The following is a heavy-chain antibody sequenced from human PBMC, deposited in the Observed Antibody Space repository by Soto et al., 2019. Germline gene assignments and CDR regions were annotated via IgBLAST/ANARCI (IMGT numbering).Heavy chain of an antibody. V-gene: IGHV5-51*01. CDR1: GYSFTSYW. D-gene: IGHD7-27*01. CDR3: ARHPQTGDHDAYDI. J-gene: IGHJ3*02. CDR2: IYPGDFDT. Sequence: GESLMISCKGSGYSFTSYWIGWVSQMPGKGPEWMGIIYPGDFDTRYSPSFQGEVTISADKSISTADQQWSSLKASDTAMYDYARHPQTGDHDAYDIWGQGTMDTVSS.